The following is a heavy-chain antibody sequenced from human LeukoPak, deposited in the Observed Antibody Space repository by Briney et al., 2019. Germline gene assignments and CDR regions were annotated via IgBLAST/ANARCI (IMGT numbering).Heavy chain of an antibody. CDR3: ARDSVWFGELLHAFDI. D-gene: IGHD3-10*01. Sequence: SETLSLTCTVSGASISSTTYYWGWIRQPPRKGLEWIASIYYSGSTYYNPSLKSRVTISVDTSKNQFSLKLSSVTAADTAVYYCARDSVWFGELLHAFDIWGQGTMVTVSS. V-gene: IGHV4-39*07. CDR2: IYYSGST. J-gene: IGHJ3*02. CDR1: GASISSTTYY.